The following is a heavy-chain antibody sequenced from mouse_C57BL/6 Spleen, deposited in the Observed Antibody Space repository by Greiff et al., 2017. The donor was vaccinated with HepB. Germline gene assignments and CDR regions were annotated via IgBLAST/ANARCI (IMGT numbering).Heavy chain of an antibody. Sequence: EVQLQQSGPELVKPGASVKISCKASGYTFTDYYMNWVKQSHGKSLEWIGDINPNNGGTSYNQKFKGKATLTVDKSSSTAYMELRSLTSEDSAVYDCASGSSYWYFEVWGTGTTVTVSS. CDR2: INPNNGGT. V-gene: IGHV1-26*01. CDR1: GYTFTDYY. J-gene: IGHJ1*03. CDR3: ASGSSYWYFEV. D-gene: IGHD1-1*01.